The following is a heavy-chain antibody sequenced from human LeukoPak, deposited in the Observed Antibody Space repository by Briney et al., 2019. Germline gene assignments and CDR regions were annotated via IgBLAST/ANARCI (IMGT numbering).Heavy chain of an antibody. J-gene: IGHJ5*02. CDR2: IIPILGIA. Sequence: ASVKVSCKASGGTFSSYAISWVRQAPGQGLEWMGRIIPILGIANYAQKFQGRVTITADKSTSTAYMELSSLRSEDTAVYYCARGPKQWLVPDHWGQGTLVTVSS. CDR3: ARGPKQWLVPDH. V-gene: IGHV1-69*04. CDR1: GGTFSSYA. D-gene: IGHD6-19*01.